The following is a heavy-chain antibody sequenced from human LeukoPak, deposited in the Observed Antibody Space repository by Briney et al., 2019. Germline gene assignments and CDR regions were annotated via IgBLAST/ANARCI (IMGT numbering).Heavy chain of an antibody. CDR2: IRYDGGNK. J-gene: IGHJ4*02. CDR3: ARSGPNDCGDYEVDY. CDR1: GFTFSNYG. V-gene: IGHV3-30*02. D-gene: IGHD4-17*01. Sequence: PGGSLRLSCAASGFTFSNYGMQWVRQAPGKGLEWVAFIRYDGGNKYYADSVKGRFTISRDNAKNSLYLQMNSLRAEDTAVYYCARSGPNDCGDYEVDYWGQGTLVTVSS.